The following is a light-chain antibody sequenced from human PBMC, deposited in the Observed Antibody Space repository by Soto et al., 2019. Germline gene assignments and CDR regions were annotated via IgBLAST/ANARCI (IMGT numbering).Light chain of an antibody. Sequence: DIVMTRSPATLSVAPGERVTFSASASQSVSVHLTWYQQEPGQALWLLIYGASTRATGIPDRFSGSGSGTDFTLTISGLEPEDFALYYCQQYGVLLPNTFGGGTKVDIK. CDR2: GAS. CDR3: QQYGVLLPNT. V-gene: IGKV3D-15*01. CDR1: QSVSVH. J-gene: IGKJ4*01.